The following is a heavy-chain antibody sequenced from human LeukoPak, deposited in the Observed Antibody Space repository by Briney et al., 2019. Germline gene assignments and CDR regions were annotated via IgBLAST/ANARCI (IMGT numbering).Heavy chain of an antibody. V-gene: IGHV4-34*01. CDR2: INHSGST. J-gene: IGHJ4*02. CDR1: GGSFSGYY. CDR3: ARRSGWYPLDY. Sequence: SETLSLTCAVYGGSFSGYYWSWIRQPPGKGLEWIGEINHSGSTNYNPSLKSRVTISVDMSKNQFSLKLSSVTAADTAVYYCARRSGWYPLDYWGQGTLVTVSS. D-gene: IGHD6-19*01.